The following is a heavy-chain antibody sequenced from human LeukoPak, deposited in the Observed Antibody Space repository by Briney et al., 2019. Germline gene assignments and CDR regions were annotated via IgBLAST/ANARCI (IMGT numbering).Heavy chain of an antibody. V-gene: IGHV3-66*01. D-gene: IGHD4-23*01. CDR3: AREIVGPLRWFQEDAFDI. CDR1: GFTVSSNY. CDR2: IYSGGST. J-gene: IGHJ3*02. Sequence: GGSLRLSCAASGFTVSSNYMSWVRQAPGKGLEWVSVIYSGGSTYYADSVKGRFTISRDNSKNTLYLQMNSLRAEDTAVYYCAREIVGPLRWFQEDAFDIWGQGTMVTVSS.